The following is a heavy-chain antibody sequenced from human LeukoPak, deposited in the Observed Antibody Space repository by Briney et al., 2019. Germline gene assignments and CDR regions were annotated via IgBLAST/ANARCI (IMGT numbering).Heavy chain of an antibody. CDR3: AKHDDIFSGLSY. J-gene: IGHJ4*02. CDR1: GFTFSSYA. D-gene: IGHD3-9*01. V-gene: IGHV3-23*01. Sequence: PGGSLRLSCAASGFTFSSYAMGWVRQAPGKGLEWVSTITGSGGTTLYADSVKGRFTISRDNSKRTLYLQMNSLRAEDTAVYYCAKHDDIFSGLSYWGQGTLVTVSS. CDR2: ITGSGGTT.